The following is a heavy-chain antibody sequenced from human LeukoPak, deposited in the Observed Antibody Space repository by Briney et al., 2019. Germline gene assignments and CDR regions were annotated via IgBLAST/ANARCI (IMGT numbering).Heavy chain of an antibody. Sequence: PSETLSPPRGVFGEPLSNSHRWDWVPHPPGKGLGWIGEIHHSGSANYNPSLKSRVTISVDKSKNQFSLKLNSVTAADTAVYYCARDFEYSSAWAFDCWGQGTPVTVSS. CDR3: ARDFEYSSAWAFDC. CDR1: GEPLSNSHR. D-gene: IGHD6-19*01. J-gene: IGHJ4*02. CDR2: IHHSGSA. V-gene: IGHV4-4*02.